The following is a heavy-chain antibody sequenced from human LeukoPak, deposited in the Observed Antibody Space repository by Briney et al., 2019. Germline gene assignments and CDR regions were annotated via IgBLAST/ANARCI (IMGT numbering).Heavy chain of an antibody. Sequence: SETLSLTCTVSGGSISSGGYYWSWIRQHPGKGLEWIGYIYYSGSTYYNPSLKSRVTISVDTSKNQFSLKLSSVTAADTAVYYCARVGAYYYDSSGSTGYFDYWGQGTLVTVSS. D-gene: IGHD3-22*01. CDR3: ARVGAYYYDSSGSTGYFDY. J-gene: IGHJ4*02. CDR2: IYYSGST. CDR1: GGSISSGGYY. V-gene: IGHV4-30-4*08.